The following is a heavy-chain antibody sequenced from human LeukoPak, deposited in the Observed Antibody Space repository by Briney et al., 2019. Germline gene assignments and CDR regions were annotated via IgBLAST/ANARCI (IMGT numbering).Heavy chain of an antibody. D-gene: IGHD1-1*01. CDR1: GFTFSSYW. CDR2: IKQDGSEK. Sequence: PGGSLRLSCAASGFTFSSYWMSWVRQAPGKGLEWVANIKQDGSEKYYVDSVKGRFTISRDNAKNSLYLQMNSLRAEDTAVYYCAREGTNRDPLNWFDPWGQGTLVTVSS. J-gene: IGHJ5*02. V-gene: IGHV3-7*01. CDR3: AREGTNRDPLNWFDP.